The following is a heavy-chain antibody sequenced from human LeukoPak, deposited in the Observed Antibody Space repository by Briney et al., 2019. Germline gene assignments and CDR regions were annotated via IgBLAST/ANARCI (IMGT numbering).Heavy chain of an antibody. CDR1: GGTFSSYA. CDR3: AAGLPIYYYYYYMDV. J-gene: IGHJ6*03. Sequence: SVKVSCKASGGTFSSYAISWVRQAPGQGLEWMGRIIPIFGTANYAQKFQGRVTITADKSTSTAYMELSSLRSEDTAVYYCAAGLPIYYYYYYMDVWGEGTTVTVSS. V-gene: IGHV1-69*06. CDR2: IIPIFGTA. D-gene: IGHD3-9*01.